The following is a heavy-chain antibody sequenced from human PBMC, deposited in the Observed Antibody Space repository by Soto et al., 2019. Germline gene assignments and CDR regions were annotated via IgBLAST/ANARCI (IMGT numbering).Heavy chain of an antibody. Sequence: ASVKVSCKASGYTFTSYDINWVRQATGQRLEWMGWMNPNSGNTGYAQKFQGRVTMTRNTSISTAYMELSSLRSEDTAVYYCARVGYSGYDTYYYYYYMDVWGKGTTVTVSS. CDR3: ARVGYSGYDTYYYYYYMDV. CDR2: MNPNSGNT. D-gene: IGHD5-12*01. V-gene: IGHV1-8*01. J-gene: IGHJ6*03. CDR1: GYTFTSYD.